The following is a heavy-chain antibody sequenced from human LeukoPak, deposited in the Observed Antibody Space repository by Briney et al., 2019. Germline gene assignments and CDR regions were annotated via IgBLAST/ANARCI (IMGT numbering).Heavy chain of an antibody. V-gene: IGHV3-9*01. D-gene: IGHD6-13*01. CDR1: GFTFDDYA. J-gene: IGHJ6*02. CDR3: AKDRENSSSWYGYYYYGMDV. Sequence: PGRPLRLSCAASGFTFDDYAMHWVRQAPEKGLEWVSGISWNSGSIGYADSVKGRFTISRDNSKNTLYLQMNSLRAEDTAVYYCAKDRENSSSWYGYYYYGMDVWGQGTTVTVSS. CDR2: ISWNSGSI.